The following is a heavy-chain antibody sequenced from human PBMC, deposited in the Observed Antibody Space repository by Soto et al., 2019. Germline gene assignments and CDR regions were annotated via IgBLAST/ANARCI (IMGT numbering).Heavy chain of an antibody. CDR2: IKSRTDGGSI. D-gene: IGHD6-25*01. Sequence: GGSLRLSCAASGFTFREAWMNWVRQAPGKGLEWVGRIKSRTDGGSIEYATAVKGRFMISSDDSKNTLYLQMDSLKTEDTAVYYCCGSAYWGQGTLVTVS. J-gene: IGHJ4*02. CDR3: CGSAY. CDR1: GFTFREAW. V-gene: IGHV3-15*07.